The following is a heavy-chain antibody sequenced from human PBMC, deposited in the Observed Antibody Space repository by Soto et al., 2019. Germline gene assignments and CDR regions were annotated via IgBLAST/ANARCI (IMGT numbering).Heavy chain of an antibody. CDR1: GGSFSGYY. V-gene: IGHV4-34*01. D-gene: IGHD3-10*01. Sequence: SETLSLTCAVYGGSFSGYYWSWIRQPPGKGLEWIGEINHSGSTNYNPSLKSRVTISVDTSKNQFSLKLSSVTAAATAVYYCARGRPYLYGSGSTVDFGYYYYGMDVWGQGTTVT. CDR2: INHSGST. CDR3: ARGRPYLYGSGSTVDFGYYYYGMDV. J-gene: IGHJ6*01.